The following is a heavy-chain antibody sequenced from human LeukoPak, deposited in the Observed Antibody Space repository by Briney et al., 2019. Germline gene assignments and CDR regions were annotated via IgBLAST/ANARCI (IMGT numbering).Heavy chain of an antibody. J-gene: IGHJ4*02. CDR3: AKDFLEMIVGGTFDY. D-gene: IGHD1-26*01. V-gene: IGHV3-23*01. Sequence: PGGSLRLSCAASGFTFSSYAMSWVRQAPGKGLEWVSAISGSGGSTYYADSVKGRFTISRDNSKNTLYLQMNSLRAEDTAVYYCAKDFLEMIVGGTFDYWGQGTLVTVSS. CDR1: GFTFSSYA. CDR2: ISGSGGST.